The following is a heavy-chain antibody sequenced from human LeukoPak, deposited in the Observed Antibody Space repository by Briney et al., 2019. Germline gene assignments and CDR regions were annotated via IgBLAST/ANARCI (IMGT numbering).Heavy chain of an antibody. CDR1: GFSFSSDG. Sequence: PGGNPIPFCSASGFSFSSDGMSWVRQAPRKGREWVSGILGGAGSTYYADSVKGRFTISRDNSKNTLYLQMNSLRAEDTAVYYCAHGTMYQLDYWGQGTLVTVSS. J-gene: IGHJ4*02. CDR3: AHGTMYQLDY. D-gene: IGHD2-2*01. V-gene: IGHV3-23*01. CDR2: ILGGAGST.